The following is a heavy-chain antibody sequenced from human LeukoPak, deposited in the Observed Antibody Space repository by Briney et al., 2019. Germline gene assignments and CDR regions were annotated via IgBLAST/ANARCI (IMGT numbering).Heavy chain of an antibody. D-gene: IGHD1-26*01. Sequence: PSETLSLTCAVYGGSFSGYYWSWIRQPPGKGLEWIGEINHSGSTNYNPSLKSRVTISVDTSKNQFSLKLSSVTAADTAVYYCARVLRRSNQGYFQHWGQGTPVTVSS. V-gene: IGHV4-34*01. CDR3: ARVLRRSNQGYFQH. J-gene: IGHJ1*01. CDR2: INHSGST. CDR1: GGSFSGYY.